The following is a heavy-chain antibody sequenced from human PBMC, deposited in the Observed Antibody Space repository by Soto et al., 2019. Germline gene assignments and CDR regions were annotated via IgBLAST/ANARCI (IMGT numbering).Heavy chain of an antibody. V-gene: IGHV1-18*01. CDR3: ARDERTAGHGSYAYFVS. Sequence: QVQLVQSGAEVKKPGASVKVSCKASGYTFANYGISWVRRAPGQGLEWMAWISAYNGNTNHAQKLQRRVPLTTDTSTSTDYFEPRSLSPDDTAVYSCARDERTAGHGSYAYFVSWGQVALFTASA. CDR1: GYTFANYG. CDR2: ISAYNGNT. D-gene: IGHD6-25*01. J-gene: IGHJ4*02.